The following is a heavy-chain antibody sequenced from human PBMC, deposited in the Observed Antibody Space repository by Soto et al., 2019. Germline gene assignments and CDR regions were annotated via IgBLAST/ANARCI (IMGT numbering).Heavy chain of an antibody. Sequence: QIQLVQSGAEVKKPGASVKVSCKASGYNFFDYSVSWVRQAPGQGLEWMGWVSPKSGNTDFARKVQGRVTMTADTSTNTAYLELRGLRSDDTAVYYCARGRTVSSIGPLLVWGQGTLVSVSS. J-gene: IGHJ1*01. CDR3: ARGRTVSSIGPLLV. V-gene: IGHV1-18*01. CDR1: GYNFFDYS. D-gene: IGHD1-1*01. CDR2: VSPKSGNT.